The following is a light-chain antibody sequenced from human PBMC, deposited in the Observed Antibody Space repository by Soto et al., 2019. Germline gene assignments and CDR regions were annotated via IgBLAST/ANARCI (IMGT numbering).Light chain of an antibody. CDR2: EVS. Sequence: QSVLTQPPSVSGSPGQSVAISCTGTSSDVGSYNRVSWYQQPPGAAPKLMIYEVSNRPSGVPDRFSGSKSGNTASLTISGLQAEDEADYYCNSYTGSSTYGFGTGNKVTVL. CDR3: NSYTGSSTYG. V-gene: IGLV2-18*02. J-gene: IGLJ1*01. CDR1: SSDVGSYNR.